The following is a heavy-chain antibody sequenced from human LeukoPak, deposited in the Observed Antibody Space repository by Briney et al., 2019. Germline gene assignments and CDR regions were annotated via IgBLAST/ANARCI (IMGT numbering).Heavy chain of an antibody. CDR3: ATSGYSYGSRGDWFDP. V-gene: IGHV4-59*12. J-gene: IGHJ5*02. CDR1: GGSISSYY. Sequence: SETLSLTCTVSGGSISSYYWNWIRQPPGKGLEWIGYIYYSGTTNYNPSLKSRVSMSVDTSKNQFSLKLSSVTAADTAVYYCATSGYSYGSRGDWFDPWGQGTLVTVSS. D-gene: IGHD5-18*01. CDR2: IYYSGTT.